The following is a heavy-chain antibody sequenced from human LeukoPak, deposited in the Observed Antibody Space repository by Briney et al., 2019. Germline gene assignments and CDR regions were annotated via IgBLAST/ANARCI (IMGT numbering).Heavy chain of an antibody. CDR2: ISSTGGTT. CDR3: AKDARYYYDSSGYFDY. V-gene: IGHV3-23*01. Sequence: GGSLRLSCAASGITFSSYGMSWVRQAPGKGLEWVSSISSTGGTTYYADSVKGRFTISRDNSKNTLYLQMHSLRAEDTAVYYCAKDARYYYDSSGYFDYWGQGTLVTVSS. D-gene: IGHD3-22*01. J-gene: IGHJ4*02. CDR1: GITFSSYG.